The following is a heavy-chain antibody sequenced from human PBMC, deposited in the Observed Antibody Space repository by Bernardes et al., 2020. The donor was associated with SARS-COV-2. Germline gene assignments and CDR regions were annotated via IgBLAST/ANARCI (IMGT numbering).Heavy chain of an antibody. CDR2: MNTDGRVT. CDR1: GFTFSNYW. J-gene: IGHJ4*02. CDR3: VIDLGGVKGY. Sequence: GGSLRLSCAASGFTFSNYWMHWVRQLPGKGLVWVSRMNTDGRVTDYADSVKGRFTISRANAKNTLYLQMNSLRVEDTAVYYCVIDLGGVKGYWSQGTLVTVSS. D-gene: IGHD2-8*02. V-gene: IGHV3-74*01.